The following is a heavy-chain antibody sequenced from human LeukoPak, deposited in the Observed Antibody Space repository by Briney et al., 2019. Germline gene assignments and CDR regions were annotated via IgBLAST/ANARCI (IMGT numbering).Heavy chain of an antibody. J-gene: IGHJ4*02. Sequence: PGGSLRLSCAASGFTFSSYGMGWVRQAPGKGLEWVSAVSGSGDNTYYADSVKGRFTISRDNSKNTLYLQMNSLRAEDTAVYYCAREYYDFWSDPRIDYWGQGTLVTVSS. CDR1: GFTFSSYG. D-gene: IGHD3-3*01. V-gene: IGHV3-23*01. CDR2: VSGSGDNT. CDR3: AREYYDFWSDPRIDY.